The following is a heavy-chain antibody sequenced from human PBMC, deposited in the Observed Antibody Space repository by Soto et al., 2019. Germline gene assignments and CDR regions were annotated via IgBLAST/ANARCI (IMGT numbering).Heavy chain of an antibody. CDR1: VGTFSSYA. Sequence: GXSVKLSCKASVGTFSSYAISWVRQAPGQGLEWMGGIIPIFGTANYAQKFQGRVTITADESMSTAYMELSSLRSEDTAVYYCAREGVDTAMFDYWGQGTLVTVSS. D-gene: IGHD5-18*01. CDR2: IIPIFGTA. J-gene: IGHJ4*02. CDR3: AREGVDTAMFDY. V-gene: IGHV1-69*13.